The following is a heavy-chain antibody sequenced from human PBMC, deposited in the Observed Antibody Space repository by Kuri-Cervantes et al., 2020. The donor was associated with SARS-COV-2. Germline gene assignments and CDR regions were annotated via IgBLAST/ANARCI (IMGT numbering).Heavy chain of an antibody. Sequence: GGSLRLSCAASGFSFSMYWMSWVRQAPGKGLEWVSSISSSSSYIYYADSVKGRFTISRDNAKNSLYLQMNSLRAEDTAVYYCARNPRAYGGLDPWGQGTLVTVSS. CDR3: ARNPRAYGGLDP. J-gene: IGHJ5*02. CDR2: ISSSSSYI. D-gene: IGHD3-10*01. CDR1: GFSFSMYW. V-gene: IGHV3-21*01.